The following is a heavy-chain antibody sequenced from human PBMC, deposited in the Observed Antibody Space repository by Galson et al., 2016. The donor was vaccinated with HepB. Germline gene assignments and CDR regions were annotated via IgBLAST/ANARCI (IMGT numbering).Heavy chain of an antibody. J-gene: IGHJ2*01. V-gene: IGHV3-23*01. CDR3: AKIAVTGTWYFDL. D-gene: IGHD6-19*01. CDR2: ITRSGDAT. CDR1: GFSFSNSG. Sequence: SLRLSCAASGFSFSNSGMSWVRQAPGRGLEWVSGITRSGDATHYADFVKGRFTISRDNSKSTLNLQMNSLRAEDTAVYYRAKIAVTGTWYFDLWGRGALVSVSS.